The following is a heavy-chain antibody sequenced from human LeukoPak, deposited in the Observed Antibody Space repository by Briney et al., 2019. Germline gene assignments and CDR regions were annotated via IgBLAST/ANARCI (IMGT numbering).Heavy chain of an antibody. CDR3: ARWITMIEFPDGWYFDL. CDR2: IYSGGST. D-gene: IGHD3-22*01. CDR1: GFTVSSNY. J-gene: IGHJ2*01. Sequence: PGGSLRLSCAASGFTVSSNYMSWVRQAPGKGLEWVSVIYSGGSTYYADSVKGRFTISRDNSKNTLYLQMNSLRAEDTAVYYCARWITMIEFPDGWYFDLWGRGTLVTVSS. V-gene: IGHV3-66*01.